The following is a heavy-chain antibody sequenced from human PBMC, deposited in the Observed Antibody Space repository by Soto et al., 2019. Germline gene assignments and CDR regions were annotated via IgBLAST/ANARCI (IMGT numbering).Heavy chain of an antibody. Sequence: EVQLLESGGGLVQPGGSLRLSCATSGFSFSNYAMTWVRQAPGRGLQWVSSIRGSGDYTKYADTVKGRFTMSRDKSKNALYLQMSSLTDEDTAVYFCARYPNGDYIGAFDIWCQGIMVTVSS. J-gene: IGHJ3*02. CDR3: ARYPNGDYIGAFDI. CDR1: GFSFSNYA. V-gene: IGHV3-23*01. D-gene: IGHD4-17*01. CDR2: IRGSGDYT.